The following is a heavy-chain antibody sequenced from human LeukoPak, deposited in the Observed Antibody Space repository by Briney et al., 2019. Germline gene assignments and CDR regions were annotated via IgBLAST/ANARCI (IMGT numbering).Heavy chain of an antibody. CDR2: ITSDGGSI. J-gene: IGHJ4*02. Sequence: GGSLRLSCSASRFTFSNFNMHWVRQAQKEGLQFVSGITSDGGSIDYADSVRGRFTISRDNSKNTLYLRMTSLRVEDTALYYCVRGLYGLGWDYWGPGTLVTVSS. D-gene: IGHD3-10*01. V-gene: IGHV3-64D*06. CDR3: VRGLYGLGWDY. CDR1: RFTFSNFN.